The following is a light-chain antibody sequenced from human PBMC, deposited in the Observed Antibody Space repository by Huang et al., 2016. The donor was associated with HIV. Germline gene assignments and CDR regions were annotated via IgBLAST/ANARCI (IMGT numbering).Light chain of an antibody. CDR2: KIS. V-gene: IGKV1-5*03. CDR3: QYGET. J-gene: IGKJ1*01. Sequence: DIQMTQSPSTLSAFVGDRLTTTCRASQNISSWLAWYQQKPGKAPRRLIYKISSLESGVPSRFSGSGSGTEFTLTISSLQPDDIGTYYCQYGETFGQGSKVEVK. CDR1: QNISSW.